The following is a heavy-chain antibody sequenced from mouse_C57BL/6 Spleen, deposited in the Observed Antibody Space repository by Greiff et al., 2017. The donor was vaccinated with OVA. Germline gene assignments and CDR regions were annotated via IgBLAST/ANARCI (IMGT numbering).Heavy chain of an antibody. J-gene: IGHJ3*01. CDR1: GFTFSDYG. CDR2: ISSGSSTI. D-gene: IGHD2-4*01. CDR3: ARADYDQFAY. Sequence: EVHLVESGGGLVKPGGSLKLSCAASGFTFSDYGMHWVRQAPEKGLEWVAYISSGSSTIYYADTVKGRFTISRDNAKNTLFLQMTSLRSEDTAMYYCARADYDQFAYWGQGTLVTVSA. V-gene: IGHV5-17*01.